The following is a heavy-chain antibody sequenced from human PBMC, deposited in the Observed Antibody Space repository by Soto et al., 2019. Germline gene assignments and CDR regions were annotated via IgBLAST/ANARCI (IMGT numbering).Heavy chain of an antibody. D-gene: IGHD5-12*01. J-gene: IGHJ4*02. CDR3: AAGGGLPRYY. CDR1: GDSISSGSYS. CDR2: IYHSGST. V-gene: IGHV4-30-2*01. Sequence: SETLSLTCPVAGDSISSGSYSWSWIRQPPGKGLEWIGYIYHSGSTYYNPSLKSRVTISVDRSKNQFSLKLSSVTAADTAVYYCAAGGGLPRYYWGQGTLVTVSS.